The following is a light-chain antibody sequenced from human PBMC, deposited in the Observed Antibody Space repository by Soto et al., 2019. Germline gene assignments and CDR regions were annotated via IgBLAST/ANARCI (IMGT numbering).Light chain of an antibody. V-gene: IGKV1-39*01. CDR3: QQYDNWPWT. J-gene: IGKJ1*01. Sequence: DIHMTQSPTSLSASARDRVIITCRASQSISSYLNWYRQKPGKAPELLIKVATRLQSGVPPRFSGSGFGTEFTLTISSLQSEDFAVYYCQQYDNWPWTFGQGTKVEI. CDR2: VAT. CDR1: QSISSY.